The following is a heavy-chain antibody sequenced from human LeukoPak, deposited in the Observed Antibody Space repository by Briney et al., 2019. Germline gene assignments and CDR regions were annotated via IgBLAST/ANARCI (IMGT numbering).Heavy chain of an antibody. CDR2: INLNSGDT. D-gene: IGHD3-16*01. J-gene: IGHJ6*02. CDR1: GHTFTGYH. CDR3: ARVLGRSCIIFTCYEGDLHYYGMDV. V-gene: IGHV1-2*02. Sequence: GASLKLSCAASGHTFTGYHMHWVRQAPGQGLEWVAWINLNSGDTDYARTVKGRVTMTRDTSISSPYIELSRLRADDTAVYYCARVLGRSCIIFTCYEGDLHYYGMDVWGQGTTVTVSS.